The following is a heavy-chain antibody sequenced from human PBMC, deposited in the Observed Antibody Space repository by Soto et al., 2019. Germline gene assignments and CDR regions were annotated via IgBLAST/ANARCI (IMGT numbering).Heavy chain of an antibody. CDR3: AKDSQYSSTWSYGPFES. Sequence: PVWSLRLSCSASLFTFSSYGMHWVLKYPFKLLEWVAVISYDGSNKHYADSVKGRFTISRDNSKNTLYLQMNSLRAEDTAVYYCAKDSQYSSTWSYGPFESWGQGTVVTVSS. J-gene: IGHJ4*02. CDR1: LFTFSSYG. CDR2: ISYDGSNK. D-gene: IGHD6-13*01. V-gene: IGHV3-30*18.